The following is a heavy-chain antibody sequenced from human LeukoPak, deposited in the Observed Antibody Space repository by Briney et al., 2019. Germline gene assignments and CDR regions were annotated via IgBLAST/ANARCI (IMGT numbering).Heavy chain of an antibody. CDR2: IIPIFGTA. CDR1: GGTFSSYA. D-gene: IGHD1-14*01. CDR3: ARGSEPHYYGMDV. Sequence: SVKVSCKASGGTFSSYAISWVRQAPGQGLEWMGGIIPIFGTANYAQKFQGRVTITADESTSTAYMELSGLRSEDTAVYYCARGSEPHYYGMDVWGQGTTVTVSS. V-gene: IGHV1-69*13. J-gene: IGHJ6*02.